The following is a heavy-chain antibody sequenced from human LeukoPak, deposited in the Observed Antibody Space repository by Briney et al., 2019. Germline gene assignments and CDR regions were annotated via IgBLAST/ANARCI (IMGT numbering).Heavy chain of an antibody. Sequence: SETLSLTCAVYGGSFSGYYWSWIRQPPGKGLEWGGEINHSGSTNYNPSLKSRVTISVDTSKNQFSLKLSAVTAADTAVYYCARVGQQRDVLDAFDICGHRTMVTVSS. J-gene: IGHJ3*02. CDR3: ARVGQQRDVLDAFDI. CDR2: INHSGST. V-gene: IGHV4-34*01. D-gene: IGHD6-13*01. CDR1: GGSFSGYY.